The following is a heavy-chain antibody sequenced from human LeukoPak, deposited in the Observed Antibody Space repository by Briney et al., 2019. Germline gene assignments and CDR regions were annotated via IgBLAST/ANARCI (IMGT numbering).Heavy chain of an antibody. CDR2: ISSSSSYI. Sequence: PGGSLRLSCAASGFTFSSYSMNWVRQAPGKGLEWVSSISSSSSYIYYADSVKGRFTISRDNAKNSLYLQMNSLRAEDTAVYYCAREVFGAYDFWSGNFDYWGQGTLVTVSS. CDR3: AREVFGAYDFWSGNFDY. D-gene: IGHD3-3*01. CDR1: GFTFSSYS. V-gene: IGHV3-21*01. J-gene: IGHJ4*02.